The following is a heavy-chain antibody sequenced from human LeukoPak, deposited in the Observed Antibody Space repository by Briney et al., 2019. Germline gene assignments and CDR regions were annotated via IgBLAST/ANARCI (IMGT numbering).Heavy chain of an antibody. CDR3: ARDGCPSTSCYTRGDV. J-gene: IGHJ6*03. CDR1: GITFSSNW. V-gene: IGHV3-7*01. Sequence: GGSLRLSCAAAGITFSSNWMSWVRQAPGKGREWVANIKPDGSEKYYVDSVKGRFTISRDNAKNSLYLQMNSLRAEDSAVYYCARDGCPSTSCYTRGDVWGKGTMVTVSS. D-gene: IGHD2-2*02. CDR2: IKPDGSEK.